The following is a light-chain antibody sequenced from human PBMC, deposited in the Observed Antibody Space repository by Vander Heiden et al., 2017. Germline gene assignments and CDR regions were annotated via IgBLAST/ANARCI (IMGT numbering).Light chain of an antibody. Sequence: QSVLTQPPSVSGAPGQRVSIFCTGNSSNIGAGFDVHWYQQRPGTAPRLVIYANNDRPAGIPDRFFGSRSSTSASLAISGVQAEDEADYYCQSYDNSLSGWVFGGGTKLTVL. J-gene: IGLJ3*02. CDR2: ANN. V-gene: IGLV1-40*01. CDR1: SSNIGAGFD. CDR3: QSYDNSLSGWV.